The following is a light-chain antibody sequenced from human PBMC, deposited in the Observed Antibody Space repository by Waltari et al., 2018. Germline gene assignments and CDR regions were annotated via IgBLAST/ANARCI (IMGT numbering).Light chain of an antibody. CDR3: QQYYAPLRT. CDR1: QSIFYSSNHKNY. V-gene: IGKV4-1*01. J-gene: IGKJ1*01. Sequence: DIVMTQSPDSLAVSLGARATINCKSSQSIFYSSNHKNYLAWYQQKPGQSPKLLISWASTRESGVPDRFSGSGSGTDFTLTISSLQAEDVAVYYCQQYYAPLRTFGQGTKVEIK. CDR2: WAS.